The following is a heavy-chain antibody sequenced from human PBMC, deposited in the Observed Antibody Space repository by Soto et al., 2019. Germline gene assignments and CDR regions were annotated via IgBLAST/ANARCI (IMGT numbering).Heavy chain of an antibody. CDR2: FSRDGTTT. D-gene: IGHD1-1*01. CDR1: GFTFSSYW. CDR3: ARGRGPTDGYFDH. V-gene: IGHV3-74*01. Sequence: PGGSLRLSCAASGFTFSSYWMHWVRQVPGKGLVWVSYFSRDGTTTNSADSVKGRFTVSRDNAKSALYLQMNSLTVDDTAVYYCARGRGPTDGYFDHWGQGTLVTVSS. J-gene: IGHJ4*02.